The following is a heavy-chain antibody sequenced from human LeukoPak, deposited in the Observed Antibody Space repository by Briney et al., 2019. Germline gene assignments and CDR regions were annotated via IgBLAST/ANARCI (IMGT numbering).Heavy chain of an antibody. CDR1: GFTFSSYA. D-gene: IGHD5-18*01. CDR3: AKVPYPGYSPP. Sequence: GGSPRLSCAASGFTFSSYAMSWVRQAPGKGLEWVSAISGSGGSTYYADSVKGRFTISRDNSKNTLYLQMNSLRAEDTAVYYCAKVPYPGYSPPWGQGTLATVSS. V-gene: IGHV3-23*01. CDR2: ISGSGGST. J-gene: IGHJ5*02.